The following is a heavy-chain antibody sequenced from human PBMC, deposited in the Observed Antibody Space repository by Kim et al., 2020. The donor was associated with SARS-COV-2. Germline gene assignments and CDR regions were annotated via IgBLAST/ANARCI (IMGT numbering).Heavy chain of an antibody. Sequence: SGGTFSSYTISWVRQAPGQGLEWMGRIIPILGIANYAQKFQGRVTITADKSTSTAYMELSSLRSEDTAVYYCARVGRNWGSLRYFDYWGQGTLVTVSS. D-gene: IGHD7-27*01. CDR2: IIPILGIA. J-gene: IGHJ4*02. CDR3: ARVGRNWGSLRYFDY. V-gene: IGHV1-69*02. CDR1: GGTFSSYT.